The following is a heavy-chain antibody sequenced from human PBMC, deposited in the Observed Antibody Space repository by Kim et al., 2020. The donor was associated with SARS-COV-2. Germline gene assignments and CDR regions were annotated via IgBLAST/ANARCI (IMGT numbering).Heavy chain of an antibody. CDR3: ARWPRATRAEYFQH. CDR2: IYYSGST. Sequence: SETLSLTCTVSGGSVSSGSYYWSWIRQPPGKGLEWIGYIYYSGSTNYNPSLKSRVTISVDTSKNQFSLKLSSVTAADTAVYYCARWPRATRAEYFQHWGQGTLVTVSS. V-gene: IGHV4-61*01. D-gene: IGHD2-2*01. CDR1: GGSVSSGSYY. J-gene: IGHJ1*01.